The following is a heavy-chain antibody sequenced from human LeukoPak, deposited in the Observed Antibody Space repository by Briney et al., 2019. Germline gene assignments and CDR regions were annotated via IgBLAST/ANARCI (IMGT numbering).Heavy chain of an antibody. Sequence: GGSLRLSRAPSGFTFSSYGMHWVRQAPGKGLEWVALIWYDGSNKYYADSVKGRLTISRDNSKNTLYLQMNSLRAEDTAVYYCAREGPRGNSQFDYWGQGTLVTVSS. CDR1: GFTFSSYG. CDR2: IWYDGSNK. V-gene: IGHV3-33*01. CDR3: AREGPRGNSQFDY. J-gene: IGHJ4*02. D-gene: IGHD2/OR15-2a*01.